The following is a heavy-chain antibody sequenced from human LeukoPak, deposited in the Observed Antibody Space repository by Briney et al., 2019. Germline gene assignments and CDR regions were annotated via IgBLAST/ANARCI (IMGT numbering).Heavy chain of an antibody. CDR1: GFTFSSYA. CDR2: ISGSGGST. D-gene: IGHD3-22*01. CDR3: AKGANYYYSSGYYAMWYYYYYMDV. V-gene: IGHV3-23*01. J-gene: IGHJ6*03. Sequence: GRSLRLSCAASGFTFSSYAMSWVRQDPGKGLEWVLAISGSGGSTYYADSVKGRFTISRDNSKNTLYLQMNSLRAEDTSVYYCAKGANYYYSSGYYAMWYYYYYMDVWGKGTTVTVSS.